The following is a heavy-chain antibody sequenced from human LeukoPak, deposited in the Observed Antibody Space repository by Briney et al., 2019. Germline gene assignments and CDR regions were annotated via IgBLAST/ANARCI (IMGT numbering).Heavy chain of an antibody. D-gene: IGHD1-26*01. V-gene: IGHV4-31*03. Sequence: PSETLSLTCTVSGGPISSGGYYWSWLRQHPGKGLEWIGYIYYSGSTYYNPSLKSRVTISVDTSKNQFSLKLSSVTAADTAVYYCARGPSGVGADDAFDIWGQGTMVTVSS. J-gene: IGHJ3*02. CDR2: IYYSGST. CDR1: GGPISSGGYY. CDR3: ARGPSGVGADDAFDI.